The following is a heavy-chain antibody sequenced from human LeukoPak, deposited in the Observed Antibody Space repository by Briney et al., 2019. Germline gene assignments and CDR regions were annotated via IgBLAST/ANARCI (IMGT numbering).Heavy chain of an antibody. CDR3: ARDEEMSLDY. Sequence: PGGSLRLSCAASGFTFSSYWMHWVRQAPGKRLVWVSRINSDGSSTSYADSVKGRFTISRDNAKNTLYLQMNSLRAEDTAVYYCARDEEMSLDYWGQGTLVTVSS. V-gene: IGHV3-74*01. D-gene: IGHD5-24*01. CDR2: INSDGSST. J-gene: IGHJ4*02. CDR1: GFTFSSYW.